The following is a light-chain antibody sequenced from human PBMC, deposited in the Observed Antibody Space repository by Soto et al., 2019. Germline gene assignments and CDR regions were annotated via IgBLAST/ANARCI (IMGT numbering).Light chain of an antibody. J-gene: IGKJ4*01. Sequence: EIALTQSPATLSLSPGERATLSCRASQSVSRYLAWYQQKPGQAPRLLIHDTSTRATGVPATFSGSGSGTDVTLTISSLEPEDFAIYYCQQRFSWPPTFGGGTNVEIK. CDR1: QSVSRY. V-gene: IGKV3-11*01. CDR2: DTS. CDR3: QQRFSWPPT.